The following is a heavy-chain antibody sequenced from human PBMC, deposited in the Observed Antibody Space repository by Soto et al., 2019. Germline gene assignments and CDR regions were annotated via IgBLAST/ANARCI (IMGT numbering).Heavy chain of an antibody. D-gene: IGHD3-3*01. CDR1: GGTFSIYA. CDR3: ARVRALRFLGRPNWFDP. J-gene: IGHJ5*02. V-gene: IGHV1-69*06. CDR2: IIPIFGTA. Sequence: SVKVSCKASGGTFSIYAISGVRQSPLRGLDWMGGIIPIFGTANYAQKFQGRVTITADKSTSTAYMELSSLRSEDTAVYYCARVRALRFLGRPNWFDPWGQGTLVTV.